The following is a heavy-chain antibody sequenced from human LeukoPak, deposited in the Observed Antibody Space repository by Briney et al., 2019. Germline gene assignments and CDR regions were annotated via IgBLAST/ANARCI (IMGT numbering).Heavy chain of an antibody. CDR3: AKNTQYSGYYDC. CDR1: GFTFSSYP. D-gene: IGHD6-6*01. Sequence: GGSLRLSCAASGFTFSSYPMTWVRQAPGKGPEWVSFISDCGGITYYADSVKGRFTISRDNSKNTLYLQMNSPRAEDTAVYYCAKNTQYSGYYDCWGQGTLVAVSS. V-gene: IGHV3-23*01. J-gene: IGHJ4*02. CDR2: ISDCGGIT.